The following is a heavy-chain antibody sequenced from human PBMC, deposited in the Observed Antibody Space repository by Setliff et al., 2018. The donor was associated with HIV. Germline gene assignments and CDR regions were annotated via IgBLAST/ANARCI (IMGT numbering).Heavy chain of an antibody. Sequence: GASVKVSCKASGYAFTSQVMHWVRQAPGQGLEWMGIISPSGDRTTYAQRFRGRVTITADESTSTAYMELSSLRSEDTAVYYWARDLMGARDYYGMDVWGQGTTVTVSS. CDR1: GYAFTSQV. J-gene: IGHJ6*02. CDR2: ISPSGDRT. CDR3: ARDLMGARDYYGMDV. V-gene: IGHV1-46*01. D-gene: IGHD1-26*01.